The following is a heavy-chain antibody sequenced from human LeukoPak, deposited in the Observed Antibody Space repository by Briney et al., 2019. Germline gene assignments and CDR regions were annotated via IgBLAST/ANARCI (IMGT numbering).Heavy chain of an antibody. J-gene: IGHJ4*02. CDR2: IWNDGSDK. CDR1: GFTLSSYG. CDR3: AKPTRGSGSFLIDF. Sequence: GGSLRLSCAASGFTLSSYGMHWARQAPGKGREWVAVIWNDGSDKYYADSVKGRFTISRDNSKNTLYLQMNSLRAEDTAVYYCAKPTRGSGSFLIDFWGQGTLVTVSS. V-gene: IGHV3-33*06. D-gene: IGHD1-26*01.